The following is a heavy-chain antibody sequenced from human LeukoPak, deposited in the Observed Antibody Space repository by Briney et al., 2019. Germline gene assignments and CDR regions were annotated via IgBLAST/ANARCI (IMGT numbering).Heavy chain of an antibody. V-gene: IGHV3-23*01. Sequence: PGGSLRLSCAASGFTFSSSAMSWVRQAPGKGLEWVSAISNNGGYTYYADSVQGRFTISRDNSKSTLCLQMNSLRAEDTAVYYCAREGSIAGIYYFDYWGQGTLVTVSS. CDR1: GFTFSSSA. CDR2: ISNNGGYT. CDR3: AREGSIAGIYYFDY. D-gene: IGHD6-6*01. J-gene: IGHJ4*02.